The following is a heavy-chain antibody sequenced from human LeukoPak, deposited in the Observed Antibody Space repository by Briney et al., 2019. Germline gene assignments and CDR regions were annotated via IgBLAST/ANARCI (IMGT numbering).Heavy chain of an antibody. D-gene: IGHD3-10*01. Sequence: GASVKVSCKASGGTFSSYAISWVRQAPGQGLEWMGGIIPIFGTANYAQKFQGRVTITADESTSTAYMELSSLRSEDTAVYYCASPGVPPHYYYYYGMDVWGQGTTVTVSS. V-gene: IGHV1-69*13. CDR1: GGTFSSYA. CDR2: IIPIFGTA. J-gene: IGHJ6*02. CDR3: ASPGVPPHYYYYYGMDV.